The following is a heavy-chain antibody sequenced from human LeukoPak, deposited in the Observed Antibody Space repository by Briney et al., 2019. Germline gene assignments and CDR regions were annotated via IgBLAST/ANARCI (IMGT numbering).Heavy chain of an antibody. J-gene: IGHJ4*02. D-gene: IGHD3-22*01. CDR3: AKDIYYDSSGDFDY. CDR2: ISWNSGSI. CDR1: GFTFDDYA. Sequence: GRSLRLSCAASGFTFDDYAMHWVRQAPGKCLEWVSGISWNSGSIGYADSVKGRFTISRDNAKNSLYLQMNSLRAEDTALYYCAKDIYYDSSGDFDYWGQGTLVTVSS. V-gene: IGHV3-9*01.